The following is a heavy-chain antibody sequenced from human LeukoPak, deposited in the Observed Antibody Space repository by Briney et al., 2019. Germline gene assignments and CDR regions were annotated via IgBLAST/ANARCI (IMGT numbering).Heavy chain of an antibody. CDR1: GFTFTSYT. J-gene: IGHJ4*02. V-gene: IGHV3-21*01. CDR3: AKTYGHFDD. D-gene: IGHD4-17*01. Sequence: PGGSLRLSCAASGFTFTSYTMNWVRQAPGKGLEWVPSITSSSSYIYYADSVKGRFTISRDNAKNSLYLQMTSLRVEDTAVYYCAKTYGHFDDWGQGTLVTVSS. CDR2: ITSSSSYI.